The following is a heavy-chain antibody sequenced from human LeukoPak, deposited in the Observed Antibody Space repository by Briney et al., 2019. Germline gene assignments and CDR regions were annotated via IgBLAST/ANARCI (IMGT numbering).Heavy chain of an antibody. D-gene: IGHD2-15*01. CDR3: ARDRALVF. V-gene: IGHV3-7*03. CDR1: GFTFSSYW. J-gene: IGHJ4*02. CDR2: IKEDGSEK. Sequence: GGSLRLSCAASGFTFSSYWMSWVRQAPGRGLEWVANIKEDGSEKYYVDSVKGRFTISRDNTKNSLYLQMNSLRAEYTAVYYCARDRALVFWGQGTLVTVSS.